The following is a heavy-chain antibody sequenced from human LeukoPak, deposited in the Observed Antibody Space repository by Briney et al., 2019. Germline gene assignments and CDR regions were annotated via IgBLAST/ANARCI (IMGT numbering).Heavy chain of an antibody. CDR3: ARDFGITMVRGVPTSGFDP. Sequence: ASVKVSCKASGYTFTSYYMHWVRQAPGQGLEWMGWINPNGGGTNYAQKFQGRVTMTRDTSISTAYMELSRLRSDDTAVYYCARDFGITMVRGVPTSGFDPWGQGTLVTVSS. D-gene: IGHD3-10*01. CDR1: GYTFTSYY. CDR2: INPNGGGT. V-gene: IGHV1-2*02. J-gene: IGHJ5*02.